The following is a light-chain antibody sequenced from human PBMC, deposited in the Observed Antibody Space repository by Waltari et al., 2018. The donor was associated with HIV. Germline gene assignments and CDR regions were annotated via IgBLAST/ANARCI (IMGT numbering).Light chain of an antibody. CDR3: QQRSNWPIT. J-gene: IGKJ5*01. Sequence: EIVSTQSPATLSLSPGERATLSCRASQSVSSYLAWYQQKPGQAPRLLIYDASNGATGIPARFIGSGSGTDFTLTISSLEPVDFAVYYCQQRSNWPITFGQGTRLEIK. CDR2: DAS. V-gene: IGKV3-11*01. CDR1: QSVSSY.